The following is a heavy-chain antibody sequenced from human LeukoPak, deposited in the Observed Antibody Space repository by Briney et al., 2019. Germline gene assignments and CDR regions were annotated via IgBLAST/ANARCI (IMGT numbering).Heavy chain of an antibody. J-gene: IGHJ1*01. CDR3: ARAPPSSWYLYFQH. CDR1: GYTFTSYD. CDR2: MNPNSGNT. D-gene: IGHD6-13*01. V-gene: IGHV1-18*01. Sequence: RASVKVSCKASGYTFTSYDINWVRQATGQGLEWMGWMNPNSGNTNYAQKLQGRVTMTTDTSTSTAYMELRSLRSDDTAVYYCARAPPSSWYLYFQHWGQGTLVTVSS.